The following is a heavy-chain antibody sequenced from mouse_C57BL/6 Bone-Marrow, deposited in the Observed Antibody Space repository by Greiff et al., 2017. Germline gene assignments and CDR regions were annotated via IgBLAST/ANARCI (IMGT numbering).Heavy chain of an antibody. V-gene: IGHV5-12*01. CDR3: GRHGGGVYLWYFDV. D-gene: IGHD1-1*01. CDR2: ISNGGGST. J-gene: IGHJ1*03. CDR1: GFTFSDYY. Sequence: DVMLVESGGGLVQPGGSLKLSCAASGFTFSDYYMYWVRQTPEKRLEWVAYISNGGGSTYYPDTVKGRFTISRDNAKNTLYLQMSRLKSEDTAMYYCGRHGGGVYLWYFDVWGTGTTVTVSS.